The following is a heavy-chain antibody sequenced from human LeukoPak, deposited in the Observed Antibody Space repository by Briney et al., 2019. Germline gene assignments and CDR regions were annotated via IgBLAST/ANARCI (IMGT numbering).Heavy chain of an antibody. Sequence: PSETLSLTCTVSGDSISTSCWSWIRQPPGKGLEWIGYIYSSGSTNYNPSLKSRVTISVDTSKNQFSLNLSSVTAADTAVYYCTGGRPAAGQDYFDYWGQGSLVTVSS. CDR1: GDSISTSC. CDR3: TGGRPAAGQDYFDY. J-gene: IGHJ4*02. V-gene: IGHV4-59*01. D-gene: IGHD6-13*01. CDR2: IYSSGST.